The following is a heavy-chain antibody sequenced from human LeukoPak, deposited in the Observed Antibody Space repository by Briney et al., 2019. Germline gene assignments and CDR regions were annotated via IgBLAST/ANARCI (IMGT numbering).Heavy chain of an antibody. Sequence: PSETLSLTCTVSGGSISTSGYYWGWMRQSPGKGLEWIGNIYYSGSTYYNPSLKSRATMSVDTSKHQFSLKLSAVTAADTAVYSCARIIAVAAAPGWVDPWGQGTLVTVSS. CDR3: ARIIAVAAAPGWVDP. D-gene: IGHD6-13*01. J-gene: IGHJ5*02. V-gene: IGHV4-39*01. CDR1: GGSISTSGYY. CDR2: IYYSGST.